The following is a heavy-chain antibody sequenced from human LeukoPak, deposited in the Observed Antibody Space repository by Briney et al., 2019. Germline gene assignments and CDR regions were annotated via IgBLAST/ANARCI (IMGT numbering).Heavy chain of an antibody. CDR3: AKDAMSLDSSWFDY. J-gene: IGHJ4*02. CDR1: GFTFSSYA. V-gene: IGHV3-30*04. Sequence: PGGSLRLSCAASGFTFSSYAMHWVRQAPGKVLEWVAVISYDGSNKYYADSVKGRVTISRDNSRNTPYLQMSSLRAEDTAVYYCAKDAMSLDSSWFDYWGQGTLVTVSS. D-gene: IGHD6-13*01. CDR2: ISYDGSNK.